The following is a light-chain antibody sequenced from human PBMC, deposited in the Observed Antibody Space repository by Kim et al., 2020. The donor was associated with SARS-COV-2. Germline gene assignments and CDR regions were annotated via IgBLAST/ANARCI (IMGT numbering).Light chain of an antibody. V-gene: IGLV4-60*03. CDR3: ETWDTNPQV. J-gene: IGLJ3*02. CDR1: SRHINYN. CDR2: LESSGSY. Sequence: SVTITCTLSSRHINYNIAGHQQQPGKAPRYLLKLESSGSYNKGSGVPDRFSGSSSGADRYIIIPSLQSDDEADYCCETWDTNPQVFGAGTQVTVL.